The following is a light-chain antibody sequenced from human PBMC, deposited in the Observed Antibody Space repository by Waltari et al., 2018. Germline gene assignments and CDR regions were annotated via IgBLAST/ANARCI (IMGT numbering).Light chain of an antibody. Sequence: IVLTQSPGTLSLSPGERATLSCRASETVSRALAWYQQKPVQAPRLLIYGASTRAPGIPDRFSGSGSGTDFSLTISGMEPEDFAVYYCQHYVRLPATFGQGTKVEIK. CDR2: GAS. J-gene: IGKJ1*01. CDR3: QHYVRLPAT. V-gene: IGKV3-20*01. CDR1: ETVSRA.